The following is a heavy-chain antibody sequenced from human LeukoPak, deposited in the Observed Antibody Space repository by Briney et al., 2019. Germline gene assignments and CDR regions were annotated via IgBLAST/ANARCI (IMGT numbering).Heavy chain of an antibody. D-gene: IGHD6-19*01. CDR2: LIANSVNT. J-gene: IGHJ5*02. Sequence: GGSLRLSCAASGFAFSFYAMAWVRQAPGKGLEWVSTLIANSVNTYYAASVKGRFTISRDNSKNTLYLQMNSLRAEDTAVYYCVKPISGGLAVTGDWFDPWGQGTLVTVSS. CDR1: GFAFSFYA. CDR3: VKPISGGLAVTGDWFDP. V-gene: IGHV3-23*01.